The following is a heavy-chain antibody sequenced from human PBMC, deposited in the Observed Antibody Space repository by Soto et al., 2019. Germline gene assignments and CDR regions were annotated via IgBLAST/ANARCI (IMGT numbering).Heavy chain of an antibody. CDR3: PRDIGSGPQYYFDY. V-gene: IGHV1-2*04. D-gene: IGHD2-15*01. CDR1: GYTFTGYY. J-gene: IGHJ4*02. Sequence: QVQLVQSGAEVKKPGASVKVSCKASGYTFTGYYMHWVRQAPGQGLEWMGWINPNSGGTKYAKKFQGWVTMTRDTSISTAYMELRRLRSDDTAVYFCPRDIGSGPQYYFDYWGQGTLVTVSS. CDR2: INPNSGGT.